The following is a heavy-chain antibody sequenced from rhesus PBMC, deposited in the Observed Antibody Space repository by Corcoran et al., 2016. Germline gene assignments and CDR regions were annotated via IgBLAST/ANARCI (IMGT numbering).Heavy chain of an antibody. CDR3: AKGGYCSGGVCYADGLDS. V-gene: IGHV3S5*01. CDR2: SSNGGGSR. J-gene: IGHJ6*01. CDR1: GFTFSRSG. D-gene: IGHD2-8*01. Sequence: EVQLVESGGGLVQPGGSLRLSCAASGFTFSRSGMSWVRQAPGTGLEVVTYSSNGGGSRYYADSVKGRFTISRDNSKNTLSLQMNSLRAEDTAVDYCAKGGYCSGGVCYADGLDSWGQGVVVTVSS.